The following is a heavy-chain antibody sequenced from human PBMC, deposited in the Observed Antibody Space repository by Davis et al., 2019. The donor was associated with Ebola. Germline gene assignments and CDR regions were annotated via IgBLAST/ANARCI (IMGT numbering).Heavy chain of an antibody. CDR3: AREIVVVITTALGNDY. D-gene: IGHD3-22*01. V-gene: IGHV1-46*03. J-gene: IGHJ4*02. CDR2: INPSGGST. CDR1: GYTFTSYY. Sequence: AASVQVSCKASGYTFTSYYMHWVRQAPGQGLEWMGIINPSGGSTSYAQKFQGRVTMTRDTSTSTVYMELSSLRSEDTAVYYCAREIVVVITTALGNDYWGQGTLVTVSS.